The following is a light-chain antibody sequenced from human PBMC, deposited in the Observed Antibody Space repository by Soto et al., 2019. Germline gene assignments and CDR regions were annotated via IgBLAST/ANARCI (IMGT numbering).Light chain of an antibody. Sequence: EIVMTQSPAALSVSPRERATLSCKASQSVSNKLAWYQKKPGQAPRLLIYEASNRATGIPARFSGSGSGTDFTLTISSLEPEDFAVYYCQQRKNWQVTFGQGTRLEIK. CDR3: QQRKNWQVT. CDR1: QSVSNK. V-gene: IGKV3D-11*02. J-gene: IGKJ5*01. CDR2: EAS.